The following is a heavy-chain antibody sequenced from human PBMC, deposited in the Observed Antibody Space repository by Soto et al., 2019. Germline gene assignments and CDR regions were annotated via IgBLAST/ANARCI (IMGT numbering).Heavy chain of an antibody. CDR1: GYTFTSYD. CDR3: ALSRIAARRGRNYFDY. CDR2: MNPNSGNT. V-gene: IGHV1-8*01. J-gene: IGHJ4*02. Sequence: ASVKVSCKASGYTFTSYDINWVRQATGQGLEWMGWMNPNSGNTGYAHKFQGRVTMTRNTSISTAYMELSSLRSEDTAVYYCALSRIAARRGRNYFDYWGQGTLVTVSS. D-gene: IGHD6-6*01.